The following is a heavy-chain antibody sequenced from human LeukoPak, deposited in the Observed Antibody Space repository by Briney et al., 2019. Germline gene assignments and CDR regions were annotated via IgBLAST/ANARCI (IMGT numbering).Heavy chain of an antibody. CDR1: GFTFSTYW. V-gene: IGHV3-7*02. Sequence: PGGALRLSCAASGFTFSTYWMTWVRRAPGKGVEWGANIVEDGSEENYVDSVKGRFNISRDNAKNSLSLQMNSLRAEDTAVYYCARGDIVVVVAAFDPWGQGTLVTVSS. CDR3: ARGDIVVVVAAFDP. J-gene: IGHJ5*02. D-gene: IGHD2-15*01. CDR2: IVEDGSEE.